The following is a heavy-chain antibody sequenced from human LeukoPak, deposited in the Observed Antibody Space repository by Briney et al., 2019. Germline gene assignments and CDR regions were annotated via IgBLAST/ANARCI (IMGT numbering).Heavy chain of an antibody. CDR3: ARQVTAGLKYYYYGMDV. CDR2: IYPGDSDT. V-gene: IGHV5-51*01. J-gene: IGHJ6*02. D-gene: IGHD6-19*01. Sequence: GESLKISCKGSGYSFTSYWIGWVRQMPGKGLEWMGIIYPGDSDTRYSPSFQGQVTISADKSISTAYLQWSCLKASDTAMYYCARQVTAGLKYYYYGMDVWGQGTTVTVSS. CDR1: GYSFTSYW.